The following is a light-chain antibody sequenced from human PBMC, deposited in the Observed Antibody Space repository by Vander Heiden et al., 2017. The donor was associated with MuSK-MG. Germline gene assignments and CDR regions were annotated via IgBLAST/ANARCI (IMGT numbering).Light chain of an antibody. CDR3: QQYKNWPPYT. CDR1: QTINNN. J-gene: IGKJ2*01. V-gene: IGKV3-15*01. Sequence: EIVMTQSPATLSVSPGERATLSCRASQTINNNLAWYQQKPGQAPRLLIYGGSTRATGIPARFSGSGSGTEFTLTINSLQSEDFALYYCQQYKNWPPYTFGQGTKLEIK. CDR2: GGS.